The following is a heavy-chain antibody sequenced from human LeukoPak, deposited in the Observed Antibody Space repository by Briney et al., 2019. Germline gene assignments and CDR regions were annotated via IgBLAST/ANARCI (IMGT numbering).Heavy chain of an antibody. CDR1: GGSISSYY. D-gene: IGHD2-2*01. CDR2: IYTSRST. V-gene: IGHV4-4*07. Sequence: PSETLSLTCTVSGGSISSYYWSWIRQPAGEGLEWIGRIYTSRSTNYNPSLKSRVTMSVDTSKIQFSLKLSSVTAADKAVYYCARSRLYCSSTSCYSTPYYYYGMDVWGQGTTVTVSS. CDR3: ARSRLYCSSTSCYSTPYYYYGMDV. J-gene: IGHJ6*02.